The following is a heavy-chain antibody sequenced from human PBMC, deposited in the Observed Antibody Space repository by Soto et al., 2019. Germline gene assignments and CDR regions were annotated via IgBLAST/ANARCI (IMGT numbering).Heavy chain of an antibody. Sequence: ASVKVSCKASGYTFTSYDINWVRQATGQGLEWMGWMNPNSGNTGYAQKFQGRVTMTRNTSISTAYMELSSLRSEDTAVYYCEREYCSSTSCYGDYWGKETLVT. CDR3: EREYCSSTSCYGDY. J-gene: IGHJ4*02. CDR2: MNPNSGNT. V-gene: IGHV1-8*01. D-gene: IGHD2-2*01. CDR1: GYTFTSYD.